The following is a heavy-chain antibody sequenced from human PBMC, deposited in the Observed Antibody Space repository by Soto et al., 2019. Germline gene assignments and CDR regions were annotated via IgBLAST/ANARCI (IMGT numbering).Heavy chain of an antibody. CDR3: ARVGRYSYGYTDY. CDR1: GGSFSGYY. CDR2: INHSGST. D-gene: IGHD5-18*01. J-gene: IGHJ4*02. Sequence: SETLSLTCAVYGGSFSGYYWSWIRQPPGKGLEWIGEINHSGSTNYNPSLKSRVTISVDTSKNQFSLKLSSVTAADTAVYYCARVGRYSYGYTDYWGQGTLVSVSS. V-gene: IGHV4-34*01.